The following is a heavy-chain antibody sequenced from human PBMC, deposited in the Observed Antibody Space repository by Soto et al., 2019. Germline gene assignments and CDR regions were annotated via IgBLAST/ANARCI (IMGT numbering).Heavy chain of an antibody. Sequence: GGSLRLSCAASGFTFSSYAMNWVRQAPGKGLEWVSVISGSGDSTYYADSVKGRFTISRDNSKNTLYLQMNSLRAKDTAVYYCTTGLSNGYYNFDYWGQGTPVTVSS. CDR3: TTGLSNGYYNFDY. CDR1: GFTFSSYA. CDR2: ISGSGDST. J-gene: IGHJ4*02. V-gene: IGHV3-23*01. D-gene: IGHD3-22*01.